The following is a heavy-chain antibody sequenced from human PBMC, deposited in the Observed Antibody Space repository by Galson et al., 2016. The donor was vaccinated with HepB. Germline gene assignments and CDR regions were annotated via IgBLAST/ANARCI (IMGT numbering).Heavy chain of an antibody. J-gene: IGHJ2*01. CDR3: ATPVFVVVPAAHYWYFDL. CDR2: FDPEDGET. D-gene: IGHD2-2*01. V-gene: IGHV1-24*01. CDR1: GYTLTELS. Sequence: SVKVSCKVSGYTLTELSMHWVRQAPGKGLEWMGGFDPEDGETIYAQKFQGRVTMTEDTSTDTAYMELSSLRSEDTAVYYCATPVFVVVPAAHYWYFDLWGRGTLVTVSS.